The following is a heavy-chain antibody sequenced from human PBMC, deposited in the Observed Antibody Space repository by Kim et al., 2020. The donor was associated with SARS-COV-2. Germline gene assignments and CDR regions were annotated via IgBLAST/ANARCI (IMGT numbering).Heavy chain of an antibody. V-gene: IGHV3-9*01. J-gene: IGHJ6*02. CDR1: GFTFGDYA. CDR2: ISWNSGSI. D-gene: IGHD2-2*01. Sequence: GGSLRLSCAASGFTFGDYAMHWVRQTPGKGLEWVSGISWNSGSIGYADSVKGRFTISRDNAKNSLYLQMNSLRAEDTALYYCAKIDIVVVPAAPGGYYYYGMDVWGQGTTVTVSS. CDR3: AKIDIVVVPAAPGGYYYYGMDV.